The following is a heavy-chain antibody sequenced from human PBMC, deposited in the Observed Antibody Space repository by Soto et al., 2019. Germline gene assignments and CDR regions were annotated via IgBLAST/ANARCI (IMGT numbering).Heavy chain of an antibody. J-gene: IGHJ6*02. CDR3: ARSRSSAGYYYYSGRDV. D-gene: IGHD6-19*01. CDR2: IGTAGDT. V-gene: IGHV3-13*01. Sequence: PGGSLRLSCAASGFTFSSYDIHWVRQATGKGLEWVSAIGTAGDTYYPGSVKGRFTISRENAKNSLYLQMNSLRAEDTAVYYCARSRSSAGYYYYSGRDVWGQGTTVTVSS. CDR1: GFTFSSYD.